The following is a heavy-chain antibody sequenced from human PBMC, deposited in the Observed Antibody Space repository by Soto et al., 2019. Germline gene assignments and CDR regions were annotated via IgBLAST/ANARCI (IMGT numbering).Heavy chain of an antibody. CDR2: IIPIFGTA. CDR1: GGTFSTYA. J-gene: IGHJ5*02. CDR3: AKALTMASPNWFDP. Sequence: RASVKVSCKASGGTFSTYAISWVRQAPGQGLEWMGGIIPIFGTATYAQKFQGRVTITADESTSTAYMELRSLKSDDTAVYYCAKALTMASPNWFDPWGQGTQVTVSS. V-gene: IGHV1-69*13. D-gene: IGHD3-10*01.